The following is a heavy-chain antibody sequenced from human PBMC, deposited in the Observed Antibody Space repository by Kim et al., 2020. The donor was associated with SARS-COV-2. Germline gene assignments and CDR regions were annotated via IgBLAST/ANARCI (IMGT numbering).Heavy chain of an antibody. Sequence: NDDPLKGRFTISRDNSKNTLYLQMNSLRAEDTAVYYCAKSTVTTHDAFDIWGQGTMVTVSS. J-gene: IGHJ3*02. V-gene: IGHV3-33*06. CDR3: AKSTVTTHDAFDI. D-gene: IGHD4-17*01.